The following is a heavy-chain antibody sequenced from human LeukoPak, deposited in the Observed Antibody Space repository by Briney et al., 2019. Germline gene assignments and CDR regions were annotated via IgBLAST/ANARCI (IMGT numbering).Heavy chain of an antibody. Sequence: PGGSLRLSCAAFGFTFSNYGMHWVRQAPGKGLEWVAVIWYDGSNNYYADSVKGRFTISRDNSKNTMYLQMNTLRAEDTAVYYCARDHEDYSSSGAFDIWGQGTMVAVSS. CDR1: GFTFSNYG. D-gene: IGHD6-6*01. J-gene: IGHJ3*02. V-gene: IGHV3-33*01. CDR3: ARDHEDYSSSGAFDI. CDR2: IWYDGSNN.